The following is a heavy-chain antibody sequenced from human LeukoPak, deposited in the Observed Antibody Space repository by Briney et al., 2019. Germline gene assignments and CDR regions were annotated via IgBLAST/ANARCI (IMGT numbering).Heavy chain of an antibody. CDR3: ARRRDSGSLQHFDY. D-gene: IGHD1-26*01. CDR1: GFTFSGYW. V-gene: IGHV3-11*01. CDR2: ISSSGSTI. Sequence: PGGSLRLSCAASGFTFSGYWMHWVRQAPGKGLEWVSYISSSGSTIYYADSVKGRFTISRDNAKNSLYLQMNSLRAEDTAVYYCARRRDSGSLQHFDYWGQGTLVTVSS. J-gene: IGHJ4*02.